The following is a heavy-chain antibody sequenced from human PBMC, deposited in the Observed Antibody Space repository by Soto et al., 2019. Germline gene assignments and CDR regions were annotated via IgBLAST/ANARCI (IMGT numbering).Heavy chain of an antibody. D-gene: IGHD1-26*01. V-gene: IGHV3-23*01. J-gene: IGHJ4*02. CDR2: ISGSGGST. Sequence: XGSLILSCSASGVTLSSYAMSWVRQAPGKGLEWVSAISGSGGSTYYADSVKGRFTISRDKSKNTLYLQMNSLRAEDTAVYYCAKGRIVGAYFDYWGQGTLVTVSS. CDR3: AKGRIVGAYFDY. CDR1: GVTLSSYA.